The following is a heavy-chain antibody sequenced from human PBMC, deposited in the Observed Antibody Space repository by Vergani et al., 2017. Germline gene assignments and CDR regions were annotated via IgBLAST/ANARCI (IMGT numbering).Heavy chain of an antibody. CDR3: AREITDFWSGYFKALDY. J-gene: IGHJ4*02. D-gene: IGHD3-3*01. Sequence: EVQLLESGGGLVQPGGSLRLSCAASGFTFSSYSMNWVRQAPGKGLEWVSSISSGSSYIYYADSVKGRFTISRDNAKNSLYLQMNSLRAEDTAVYYCAREITDFWSGYFKALDYWGQGTLVTVSS. V-gene: IGHV3-21*01. CDR2: ISSGSSYI. CDR1: GFTFSSYS.